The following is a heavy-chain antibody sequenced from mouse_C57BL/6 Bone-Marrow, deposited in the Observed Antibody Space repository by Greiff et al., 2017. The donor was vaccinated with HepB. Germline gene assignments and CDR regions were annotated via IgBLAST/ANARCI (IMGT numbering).Heavy chain of an antibody. J-gene: IGHJ1*03. CDR3: TTPGSSYWYFDV. D-gene: IGHD1-1*01. Sequence: VQLQQSGAELVRPGASVKLSCTASGFNIKDDYMHWVKQRPEQGLEWIGWIDPENGDTEYASKFQGKATITADTSSNTAYLQLSSLTSEDTAVYYCTTPGSSYWYFDVWGTGTTVTVSS. V-gene: IGHV14-4*01. CDR1: GFNIKDDY. CDR2: IDPENGDT.